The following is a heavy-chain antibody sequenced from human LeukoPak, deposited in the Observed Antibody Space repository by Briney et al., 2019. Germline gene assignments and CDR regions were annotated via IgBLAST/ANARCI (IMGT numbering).Heavy chain of an antibody. CDR3: ARGFVGYYDSSGYYFDY. V-gene: IGHV4-39*07. Sequence: SETLSLTCTVSGGSISSSSYYWGWIRQPPGKGLEWIGSIYYSGSTNYNPSLKSRVTILVDTSKNQVSLKLSSVTAADTAVYYCARGFVGYYDSSGYYFDYWGQGTLVTVSS. CDR1: GGSISSSSYY. J-gene: IGHJ4*02. CDR2: IYYSGST. D-gene: IGHD3-22*01.